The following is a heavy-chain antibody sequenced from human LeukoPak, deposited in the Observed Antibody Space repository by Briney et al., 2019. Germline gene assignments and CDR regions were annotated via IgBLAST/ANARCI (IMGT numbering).Heavy chain of an antibody. CDR3: ARGDGSGWYNPTYYYYYMDV. J-gene: IGHJ6*03. CDR2: INSVGSST. D-gene: IGHD6-19*01. CDR1: GFSFCSYW. V-gene: IGHV3-74*01. Sequence: GGSLRLSCAASGFSFCSYWMHWVRQAPGQGLVWVSRINSVGSSTSYADSVKGRFTISRDNEKNTLYLQMNSLRAEDTAVYYCARGDGSGWYNPTYYYYYMDVWGKGTTVTVSS.